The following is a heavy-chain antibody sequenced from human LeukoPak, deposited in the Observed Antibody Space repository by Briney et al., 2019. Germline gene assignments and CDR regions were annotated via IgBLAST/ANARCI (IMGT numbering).Heavy chain of an antibody. Sequence: SETLSLTCTVSGGSISSYYWSSIRQPPGKGLEWIGYIYYSGSTNYNPSLKSRVTISVDTSKNQFSLKLSTVTAADTAVYYCASTQKDYGDTPYFDYWGQGTLVTVSS. D-gene: IGHD4-17*01. J-gene: IGHJ4*02. CDR1: GGSISSYY. CDR2: IYYSGST. V-gene: IGHV4-59*08. CDR3: ASTQKDYGDTPYFDY.